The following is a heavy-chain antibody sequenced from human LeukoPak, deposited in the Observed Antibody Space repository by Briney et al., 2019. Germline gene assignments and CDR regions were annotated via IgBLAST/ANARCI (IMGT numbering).Heavy chain of an antibody. D-gene: IGHD2-21*02. J-gene: IGHJ4*02. CDR3: TFYCGGDCYYDY. CDR1: GFTFSNYW. V-gene: IGHV3-7*01. Sequence: GGSLRLSCAASGFTFSNYWMTWVRQAPGKGLEWVANIKQDGSEKYYVDSVKGRFTISRDNAKNSLYLQMNSLRAEDTAVYYCTFYCGGDCYYDYWGQGTLVTVSS. CDR2: IKQDGSEK.